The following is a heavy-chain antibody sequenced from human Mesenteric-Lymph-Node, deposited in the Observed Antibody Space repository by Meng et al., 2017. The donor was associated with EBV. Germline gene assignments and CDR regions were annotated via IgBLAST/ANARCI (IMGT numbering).Heavy chain of an antibody. J-gene: IGHJ4*02. D-gene: IGHD2-21*02. CDR1: GDAISSSCHY. Sequence: GPAMVTPSETLSLTCSVSGDAISSSCHYWAWIRQPPGKGLEWIGSLFYTGSIYYTPSLKNRVTISVSTSKNQFSLKVTSVTAADTAVYYCARAEVYCGGDCYFFDFWGQGTLVTVSS. CDR2: LFYTGSI. CDR3: ARAEVYCGGDCYFFDF. V-gene: IGHV4-39*07.